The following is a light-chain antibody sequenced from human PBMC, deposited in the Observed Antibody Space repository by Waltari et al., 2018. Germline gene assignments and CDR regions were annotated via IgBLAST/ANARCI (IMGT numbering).Light chain of an antibody. Sequence: IQMTQSPSSLSASVGDRVTITCRASQSVGNSVNWYQHRPRQAPKVLIYAASTLQGGVPSRFSGSFSGTVFTLTINSLQPEDLSIYYCQQTYSAPLSFGGGTKVEMK. CDR2: AAS. V-gene: IGKV1-39*01. J-gene: IGKJ4*01. CDR3: QQTYSAPLS. CDR1: QSVGNS.